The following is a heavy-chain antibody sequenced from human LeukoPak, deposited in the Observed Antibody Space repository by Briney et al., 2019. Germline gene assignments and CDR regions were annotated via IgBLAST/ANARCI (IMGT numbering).Heavy chain of an antibody. J-gene: IGHJ4*02. V-gene: IGHV4-39*07. CDR2: INHSGST. CDR1: GGSISSSSYY. CDR3: ARVCSSGRCLDY. Sequence: SETLSLTCTVSGGSISSSSYYWGWIRQPPGKGREWMGSINHSGSTYYNPSLKRRVTVSVDASKNQVSLRLSSVTAADTAVYYCARVCSSGRCLDYWGQGTLVTVSS. D-gene: IGHD2-15*01.